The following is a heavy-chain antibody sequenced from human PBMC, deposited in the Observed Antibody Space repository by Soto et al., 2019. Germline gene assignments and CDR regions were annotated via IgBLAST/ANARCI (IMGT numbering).Heavy chain of an antibody. J-gene: IGHJ6*02. CDR1: GFTFSSYA. D-gene: IGHD5-18*01. Sequence: QAGGSLRLSCAASGFTFSSYAMSWVRQAPGKGLEWVSAISGSGGSTYYADSVKGRFTISRDNSKNTLYLQMNSLRAEDTAVYYCAKGATAMVKFYYGMDVWGQGTTVTVSS. CDR3: AKGATAMVKFYYGMDV. CDR2: ISGSGGST. V-gene: IGHV3-23*01.